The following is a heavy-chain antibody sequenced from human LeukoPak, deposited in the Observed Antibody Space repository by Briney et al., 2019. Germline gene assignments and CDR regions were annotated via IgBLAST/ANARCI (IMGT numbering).Heavy chain of an antibody. J-gene: IGHJ4*02. CDR1: GFTFTNSA. CDR3: AADLYYYDSSTSGSLPTFDY. Sequence: ASVKVSCKASGFTFTNSAVQWVRQARGQRLEWIGWIVVGSATTNYAQKFQERATITRHMSTSTVYMELSGLRSEDTAVYYCAADLYYYDSSTSGSLPTFDYWGQGTLVTVSS. CDR2: IVVGSATT. D-gene: IGHD3-22*01. V-gene: IGHV1-58*01.